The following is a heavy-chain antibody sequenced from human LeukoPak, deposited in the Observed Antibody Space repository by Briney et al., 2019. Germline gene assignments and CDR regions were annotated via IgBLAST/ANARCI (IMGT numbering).Heavy chain of an antibody. V-gene: IGHV4-28*02. Sequence: SQTLSLTCAVSGYSISSNHWWGWIRQPPGKGLEWIGYIFYAGSTYYNPSLKSRVTMSVDTSKNQFSLRLSSVTAVDTAVYYCARIGPILGAAWVDYWGQGTLVSVSS. J-gene: IGHJ4*02. CDR2: IFYAGST. CDR1: GYSISSNHW. D-gene: IGHD3-3*02. CDR3: ARIGPILGAAWVDY.